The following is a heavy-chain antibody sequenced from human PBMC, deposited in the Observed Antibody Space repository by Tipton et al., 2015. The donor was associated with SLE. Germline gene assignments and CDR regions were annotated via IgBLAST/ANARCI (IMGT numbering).Heavy chain of an antibody. D-gene: IGHD3-16*01. J-gene: IGHJ5*02. CDR1: GASISSHY. CDR3: ARAKRSSPAGGYWFDP. Sequence: TLSLTCTVSGASISSHYWNWIRQPPGKGLEWIGNIYNNGNTNYNPSLKSRVTISVDTSRNQFFLKLSSVTAADTALYYCARAKRSSPAGGYWFDPRGQGTLATVSS. CDR2: IYNNGNT. V-gene: IGHV4-59*11.